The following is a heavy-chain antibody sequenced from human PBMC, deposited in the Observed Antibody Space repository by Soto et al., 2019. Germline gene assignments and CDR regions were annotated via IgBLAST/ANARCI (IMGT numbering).Heavy chain of an antibody. CDR2: IDPSDSYT. V-gene: IGHV5-10-1*01. D-gene: IGHD3-10*01. CDR1: GYSFTSYW. CDR3: ATARYGSGSYYNPSAYYYYGMDV. Sequence: GESLKISCKGSGYSFTSYWISWVRQMPGKGLEWMGRIDPSDSYTNYSPSFQGHVTISADKSISTAYLQWSSLKASDTAMYYCATARYGSGSYYNPSAYYYYGMDVWGQGTTVTVSS. J-gene: IGHJ6*02.